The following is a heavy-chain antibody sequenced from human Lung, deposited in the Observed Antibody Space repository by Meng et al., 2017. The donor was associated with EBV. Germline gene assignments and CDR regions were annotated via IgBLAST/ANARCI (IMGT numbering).Heavy chain of an antibody. D-gene: IGHD2-21*02. CDR1: GYMFTDYY. V-gene: IGHV1-2*06. CDR3: ARSIFSNDFFN. CDR2: INPSSGGT. Sequence: VPWVQLGGGVKKPGAVVQVSCKASGYMFTDYYMHWVRQAPGQGLAWMGRINPSSGGTDYAQKFQGRVTMTRDTSISTAYMELTSLRSDDTAIYYCARSIFSNDFFNWGQGTLVTVSS. J-gene: IGHJ4*02.